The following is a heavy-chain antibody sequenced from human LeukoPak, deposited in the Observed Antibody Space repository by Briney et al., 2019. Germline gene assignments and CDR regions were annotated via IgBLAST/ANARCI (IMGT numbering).Heavy chain of an antibody. Sequence: GASVKVSCKASGGTFISYIINWVRQAPGQGLEWMGGIIPIFGTADHAQKFQGRVTITADESTSTAYMELSSLRSEDTAVYYCARAYSSNWYYFDYWGQGTLVTVSS. D-gene: IGHD6-19*01. V-gene: IGHV1-69*13. CDR3: ARAYSSNWYYFDY. CDR2: IIPIFGTA. J-gene: IGHJ4*02. CDR1: GGTFISYI.